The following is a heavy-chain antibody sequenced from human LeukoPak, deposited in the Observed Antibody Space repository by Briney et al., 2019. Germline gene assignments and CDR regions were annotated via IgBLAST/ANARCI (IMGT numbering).Heavy chain of an antibody. V-gene: IGHV1-69*06. D-gene: IGHD5-12*01. CDR2: IIPIFGTA. CDR1: GGIFSSYT. Sequence: SVKVSCKASGGIFSSYTISWVRQAPGQGLEWMGGIIPIFGTANYVQKFQGRVTITADKSTSTAYMELSSLRSEDTAVYYCARQGGYSGYATGEFDPWGQGTLVTVSS. CDR3: ARQGGYSGYATGEFDP. J-gene: IGHJ5*02.